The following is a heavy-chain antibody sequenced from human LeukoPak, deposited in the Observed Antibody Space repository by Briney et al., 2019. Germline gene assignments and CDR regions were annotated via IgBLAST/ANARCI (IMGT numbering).Heavy chain of an antibody. V-gene: IGHV3-74*01. J-gene: IGHJ5*02. CDR2: INSDGSST. Sequence: GGSLRLSCAASGFTFSSYWMHWVRQAPGKGLVWVSRINSDGSSTSYADSVKGRFTISRDNAKNTLYLQMNSLRAEDTAVYYCARDGGEGYDFWSGYYIFNWFDPWGQGTLVTVSS. CDR1: GFTFSSYW. D-gene: IGHD3-3*01. CDR3: ARDGGEGYDFWSGYYIFNWFDP.